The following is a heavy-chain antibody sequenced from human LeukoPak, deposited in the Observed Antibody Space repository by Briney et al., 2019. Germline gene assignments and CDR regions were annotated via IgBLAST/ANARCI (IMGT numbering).Heavy chain of an antibody. CDR2: INSSRSYI. CDR1: GLTFSSYS. CDR3: ARDDGSGWFYFDY. Sequence: GESLTLSCAAFGLTFSSYSLNWVRQAPGKGLEWVSSINSSRSYIYYAYSVKGRFTISRDNAKNSLYLQMNSLRAEDTAVYYCARDDGSGWFYFDYWGQGTLVTVSS. V-gene: IGHV3-21*01. D-gene: IGHD6-19*01. J-gene: IGHJ4*02.